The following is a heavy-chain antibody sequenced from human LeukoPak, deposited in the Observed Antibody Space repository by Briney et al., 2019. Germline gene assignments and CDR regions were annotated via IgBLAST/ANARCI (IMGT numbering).Heavy chain of an antibody. Sequence: ASVKVSCKASGYTFTSYGISWVRQAPGQGLEWMGWISAYNGNTNYAQKLQGRVTMTTDTSTSTAYMELRSLRSDDTAVYYCARDGYSYDIYYYCYYMDVWGKGTTVTVSS. CDR2: ISAYNGNT. D-gene: IGHD5-18*01. CDR3: ARDGYSYDIYYYCYYMDV. CDR1: GYTFTSYG. V-gene: IGHV1-18*01. J-gene: IGHJ6*03.